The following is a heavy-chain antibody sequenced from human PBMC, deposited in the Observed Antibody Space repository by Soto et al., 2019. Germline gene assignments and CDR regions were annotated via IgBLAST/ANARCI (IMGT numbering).Heavy chain of an antibody. V-gene: IGHV4-30-4*01. CDR3: ARGIAAAGTSS. Sequence: PSETLSLTCTVSGGSISSGDYYWSWIRQPPGKGLEWIGYIYYSGSTYYNPSLKSRVTISVDTSKNQFSLKLSSVTAADTAVYYCARGIAAAGTSSWGQGTLVTVSS. J-gene: IGHJ5*02. D-gene: IGHD6-13*01. CDR1: GGSISSGDYY. CDR2: IYYSGST.